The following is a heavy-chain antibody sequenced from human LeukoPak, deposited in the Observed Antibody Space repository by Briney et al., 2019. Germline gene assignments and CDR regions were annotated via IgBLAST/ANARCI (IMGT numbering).Heavy chain of an antibody. CDR1: GFTFSSYS. CDR3: ARALIGYYFDY. V-gene: IGHV3-21*06. D-gene: IGHD2-8*01. Sequence: GGSLRLSCAASGFTFSSYSMNWVRQAPGKGLEWVSSISSSSSYIYYADSVKGRITISRDNSKNSLYLQMNSLRAEDTAVYYCARALIGYYFDYWGQGTLVTVSS. CDR2: ISSSSSYI. J-gene: IGHJ4*02.